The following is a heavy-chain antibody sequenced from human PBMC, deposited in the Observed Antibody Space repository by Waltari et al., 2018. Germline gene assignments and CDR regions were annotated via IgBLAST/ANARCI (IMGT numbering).Heavy chain of an antibody. CDR3: TGGAVTGTDF. CDR1: GFTFRGST. D-gene: IGHD6-13*01. J-gene: IGHJ4*02. Sequence: EVQVVESGGGLVQPGGSLNHYCAPAGFTFRGSTIHWFRQTSGKGLEWIGRIRSKPNNYATRYTASVEGRFTISRDDSENTAYLQMSSLMTEDTAVYYCTGGAVTGTDFWGQGTLVTVSS. CDR2: IRSKPNNYAT. V-gene: IGHV3-73*01.